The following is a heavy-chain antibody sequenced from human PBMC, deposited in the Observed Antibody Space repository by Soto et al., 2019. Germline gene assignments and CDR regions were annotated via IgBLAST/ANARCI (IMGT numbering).Heavy chain of an antibody. CDR2: ISGSGVST. D-gene: IGHD1-26*01. J-gene: IGHJ3*01. Sequence: EVQLLESGGDLAPPGGSLRLSCAASGFIFSNSAMSWVRQAPGKGPEWVSTISGSGVSTYYTDSVKGRFTISRDNSNNRLYLQVNSLTADDTAVFYCAKSRGAPARAGAFDLWGRGTMVTVSS. V-gene: IGHV3-23*01. CDR1: GFIFSNSA. CDR3: AKSRGAPARAGAFDL.